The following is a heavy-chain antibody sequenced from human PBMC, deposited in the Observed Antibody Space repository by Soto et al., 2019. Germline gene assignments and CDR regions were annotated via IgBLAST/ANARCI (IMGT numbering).Heavy chain of an antibody. CDR1: GFTFSTYW. V-gene: IGHV3-74*01. J-gene: IGHJ6*02. CDR3: ARDHMIGNTDYGLDV. D-gene: IGHD1-7*01. CDR2: INNDGSNT. Sequence: GGSLRLSCAASGFTFSTYWMHWVRQPPGKGLVWVSRINNDGSNTAYADSVKGRFTISRDNAQSTLYLQMNSLRAEDTAVYYCARDHMIGNTDYGLDVWGQGTTVTVSS.